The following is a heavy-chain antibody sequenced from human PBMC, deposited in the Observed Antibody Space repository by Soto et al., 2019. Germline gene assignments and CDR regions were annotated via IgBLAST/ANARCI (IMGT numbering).Heavy chain of an antibody. Sequence: QVQLQESGPGLVKPSQTLSLTCTVSGGSISSGGYYWSWIRQHPGKGLEWIGYIYYSGSTYYNPSLKSRVTLSVDTYKNQFSLKLGSVTAADTAVYYWARDQTDMITFGGGNGMDVWGQGTTVTVSS. CDR2: IYYSGST. V-gene: IGHV4-31*03. CDR3: ARDQTDMITFGGGNGMDV. J-gene: IGHJ6*02. D-gene: IGHD3-16*01. CDR1: GGSISSGGYY.